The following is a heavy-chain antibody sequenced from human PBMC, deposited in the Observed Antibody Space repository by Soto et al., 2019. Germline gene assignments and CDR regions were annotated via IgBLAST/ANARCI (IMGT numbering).Heavy chain of an antibody. CDR1: GYIFTDYY. Sequence: ASVKVSCKASGYIFTDYYMHWVRQAPGQELGWMGRINPNSGGTNYAQKFQGRVTITADKSTSTAYMELSSLRSEDTAVYYCARVNVRTTRDGPTYNSFDPWGQGTLVTVSS. CDR3: ARVNVRTTRDGPTYNSFDP. V-gene: IGHV1-2*06. CDR2: INPNSGGT. J-gene: IGHJ5*02. D-gene: IGHD1-7*01.